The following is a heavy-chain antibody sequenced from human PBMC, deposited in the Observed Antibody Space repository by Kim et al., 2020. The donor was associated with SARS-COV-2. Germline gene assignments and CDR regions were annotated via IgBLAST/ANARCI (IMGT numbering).Heavy chain of an antibody. Sequence: GGSLRLSCAASGFTFSSYAMSWVRQAPGKGLEWVSAISGSGGSTYYADSVKGRFTISRDNSKNTLYLQMNSLRAEDTAVYYCAKDPGGGDYYYGMDVWGQGTTVTVSS. J-gene: IGHJ6*02. CDR1: GFTFSSYA. D-gene: IGHD1-1*01. V-gene: IGHV3-23*01. CDR2: ISGSGGST. CDR3: AKDPGGGDYYYGMDV.